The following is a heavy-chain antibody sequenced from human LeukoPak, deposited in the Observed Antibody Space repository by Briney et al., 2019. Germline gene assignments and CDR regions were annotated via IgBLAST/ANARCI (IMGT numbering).Heavy chain of an antibody. V-gene: IGHV1-8*01. Sequence: ASVKVSCKASGYTFTSYDINWVRQATGQGLEWMGWMNPNSGNTGYAQKFQGRVTMTRNTSISTAYMELSSLRSEDTAVYYCARGKWIRFLEWTHYYYYGMDVWGQGTTVTVSS. CDR1: GYTFTSYD. CDR3: ARGKWIRFLEWTHYYYYGMDV. CDR2: MNPNSGNT. J-gene: IGHJ6*02. D-gene: IGHD3-3*01.